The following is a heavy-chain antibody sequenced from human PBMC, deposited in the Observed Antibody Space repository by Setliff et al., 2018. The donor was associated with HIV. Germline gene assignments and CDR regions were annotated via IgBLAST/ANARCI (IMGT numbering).Heavy chain of an antibody. D-gene: IGHD2-2*01. CDR1: GYTFTNYD. V-gene: IGHV1-8*02. CDR2: MNPNSGNT. CDR3: ATGGSVPGGNWFDP. Sequence: ASVKVSCKASGYTFTNYDINWVRQATGQGLEWMGWMNPNSGNTGYAQKFQGRVTMTRNTSISTAYMELSSLRSEDTAVYYCATGGSVPGGNWFDPWGQGTLVTVSS. J-gene: IGHJ5*02.